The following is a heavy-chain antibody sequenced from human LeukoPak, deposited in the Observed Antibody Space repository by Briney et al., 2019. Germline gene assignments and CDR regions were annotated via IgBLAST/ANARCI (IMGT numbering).Heavy chain of an antibody. D-gene: IGHD1-1*01. Sequence: SETLSLTCTVSGDFISSGAYYWSWIRQPPGKGLEWIGYFYGSGSASYNPSLKSRVTISVDRSNNQFSLKMSSVTAADTAVYYCVRDVSQRRHFDYWGQGTLVTVSS. J-gene: IGHJ4*02. CDR1: GDFISSGAYY. V-gene: IGHV4-30-2*01. CDR3: VRDVSQRRHFDY. CDR2: FYGSGSA.